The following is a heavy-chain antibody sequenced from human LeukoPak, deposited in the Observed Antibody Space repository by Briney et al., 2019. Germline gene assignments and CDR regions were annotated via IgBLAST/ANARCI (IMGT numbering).Heavy chain of an antibody. CDR1: GFTFSSYA. Sequence: GGSLRLSCAASGFTFSSYAMSWVRQAPGKGLEWVSFISTGSGSIYYADSVKGRFTISRDNAKTSLYLQMNSLRADDTAVYYCARVRGSGWYVDYWGQGTLVTVSS. D-gene: IGHD6-19*01. CDR3: ARVRGSGWYVDY. CDR2: ISTGSGSI. V-gene: IGHV3-21*01. J-gene: IGHJ4*02.